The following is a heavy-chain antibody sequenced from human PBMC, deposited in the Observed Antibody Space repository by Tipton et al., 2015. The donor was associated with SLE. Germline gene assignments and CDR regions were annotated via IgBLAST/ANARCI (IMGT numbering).Heavy chain of an antibody. D-gene: IGHD4-17*01. V-gene: IGHV3-9*01. Sequence: SLRLSCAASGFTFDDYAMHWVRQAPGKGMEWVSSITGNSGYIYYADSVEGRFTISRDNAKNSLYLQMNSLRAEDTALYYCAKDGDYGDYVEYFQHWGQGTLVTVSS. J-gene: IGHJ1*01. CDR3: AKDGDYGDYVEYFQH. CDR2: ITGNSGYI. CDR1: GFTFDDYA.